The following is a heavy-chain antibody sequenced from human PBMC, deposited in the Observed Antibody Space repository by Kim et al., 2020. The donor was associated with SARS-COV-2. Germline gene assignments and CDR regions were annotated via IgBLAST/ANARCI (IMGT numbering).Heavy chain of an antibody. V-gene: IGHV4-59*08. Sequence: SETLSLTCTVSGGSISSYYWSWIRQPPGKGLEWIGYIYYSGSTNYNPSLKSRVTIPVDTTKNQFPLKLSSVTAADTAVYYCARQRVVGLLYFYYFGMDV. J-gene: IGHJ6*01. CDR2: IYYSGST. CDR1: GGSISSYY. D-gene: IGHD2-21*01. CDR3: ARQRVVGLLYFYYFGMDV.